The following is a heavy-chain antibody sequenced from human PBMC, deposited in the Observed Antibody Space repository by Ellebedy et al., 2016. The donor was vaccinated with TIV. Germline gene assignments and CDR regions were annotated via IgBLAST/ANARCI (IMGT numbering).Heavy chain of an antibody. D-gene: IGHD5-18*01. CDR1: GFTFSNAW. CDR3: TTVYRYNYDSV. J-gene: IGHJ4*02. CDR2: ITSKTDGGAA. Sequence: GGSLRLSCAASGFTFSNAWMNWVRQAPGKGLEWVGRITSKTDGGAADYAAPVKGRFTISRDDSKNTLYLQMSSLKTEDTAVYFCTTVYRYNYDSVWGQGTLVTVSS. V-gene: IGHV3-15*01.